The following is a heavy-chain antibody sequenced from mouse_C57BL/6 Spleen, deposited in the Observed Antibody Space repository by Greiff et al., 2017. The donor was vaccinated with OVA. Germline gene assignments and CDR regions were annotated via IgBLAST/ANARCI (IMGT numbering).Heavy chain of an antibody. V-gene: IGHV5-9*01. Sequence: EVQRVESGGGLVKPGGSLKLSCAASGFTFSSYTMSWVRQTPEKRLEWVATISGGGGNTYYPDSVKGRFTISRDNAKNTLYLQMSSLRSEDTALYYCARRQGGAGFDYWGQGTTLTVSS. D-gene: IGHD3-3*01. CDR3: ARRQGGAGFDY. J-gene: IGHJ2*01. CDR2: ISGGGGNT. CDR1: GFTFSSYT.